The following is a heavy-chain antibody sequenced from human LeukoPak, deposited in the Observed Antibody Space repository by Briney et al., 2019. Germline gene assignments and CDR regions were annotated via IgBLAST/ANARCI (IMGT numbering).Heavy chain of an antibody. D-gene: IGHD6-19*01. CDR1: GYTFTNYG. V-gene: IGHV1-18*01. J-gene: IGHJ4*02. CDR2: ISAYNGNT. CDR3: ARGGVFSSGLFAYYFDY. Sequence: ASVKVSCKASGYTFTNYGISWVRQAPGQGLEWMGWISAYNGNTNYAQKPQGRLTMTTDTSTSTAYMELRSLRSDDTAVYYCARGGVFSSGLFAYYFDYWGQGTLVTVSS.